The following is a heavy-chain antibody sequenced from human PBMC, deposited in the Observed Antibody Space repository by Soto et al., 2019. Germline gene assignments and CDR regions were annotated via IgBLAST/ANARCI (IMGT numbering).Heavy chain of an antibody. V-gene: IGHV4-61*01. J-gene: IGHJ5*02. D-gene: IGHD6-19*01. CDR3: TREQSDDNYFDP. CDR2: IYYSGGT. Sequence: DTLSLTCTFSGYSINSDYYWSWIRQPPGKGLEWIGHIYYSGGTNYNPSLKSRVTISLDKSKSQFSLRLISVTAADTAVYYCTREQSDDNYFDPWGQGTLVNVSS. CDR1: GYSINSDYY.